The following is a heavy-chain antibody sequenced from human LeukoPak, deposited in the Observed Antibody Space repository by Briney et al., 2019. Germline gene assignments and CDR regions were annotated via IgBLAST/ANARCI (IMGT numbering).Heavy chain of an antibody. D-gene: IGHD3-9*01. V-gene: IGHV3-23*01. CDR1: GFTFSSYA. J-gene: IGHJ4*02. CDR3: AKDPWSPFYDIKSPASNFDY. Sequence: PGGSLRLSCAASGFTFSSYAMSWVRQAPGKGLEWVSAISGSGGSTYYADSVKGRFTISRDNSKNTLYLQMNSLRAEDTAVYYCAKDPWSPFYDIKSPASNFDYWGQGTLVTVSS. CDR2: ISGSGGST.